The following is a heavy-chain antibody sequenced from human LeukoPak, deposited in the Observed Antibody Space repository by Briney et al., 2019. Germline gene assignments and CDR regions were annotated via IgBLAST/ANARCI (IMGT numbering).Heavy chain of an antibody. Sequence: ASVKVSCKASGYTFTGYFMHWVRQAPGQGLEWMGWINPNTGVTNYAQKFQGRVTLTRDTSIITAYMELTRLRSDDTAMYYCARDRTTVTTGYYGMDVWGQGTTLTVSS. CDR1: GYTFTGYF. CDR3: ARDRTTVTTGYYGMDV. J-gene: IGHJ6*02. CDR2: INPNTGVT. D-gene: IGHD4-17*01. V-gene: IGHV1-2*02.